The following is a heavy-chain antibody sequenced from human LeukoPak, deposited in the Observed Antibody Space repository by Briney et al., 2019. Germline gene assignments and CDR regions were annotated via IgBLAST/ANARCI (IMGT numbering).Heavy chain of an antibody. D-gene: IGHD3-10*01. CDR1: GYTFTSYD. CDR2: MNPNSGNT. J-gene: IGHJ6*02. CDR3: ARRIAYGSGSYYSSYYYYYGMDV. Sequence: ASVKVSCKASGYTFTSYDINWVRQATGQGLEWMGWMNPNSGNTGYAQKFQGRVTITADESTSTAYMELSSLRSEDTAVYYCARRIAYGSGSYYSSYYYYYGMDVWGQGTTVTVSS. V-gene: IGHV1-8*01.